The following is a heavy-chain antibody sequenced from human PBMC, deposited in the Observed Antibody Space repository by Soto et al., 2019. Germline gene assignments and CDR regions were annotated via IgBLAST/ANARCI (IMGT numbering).Heavy chain of an antibody. V-gene: IGHV1-18*01. J-gene: IGHJ3*02. CDR2: ISAYNGNT. CDR1: GYTFTSYA. Sequence: ASVKVSCKASGYTFTSYAMHWVRQAPGQGLEWMGWISAYNGNTNYAQKLQGRVTMTTDTSTSTAYMELRSLRSDDTAVYYCASQGTIPPGAGAFDIWGQGTMVT. CDR3: ASQGTIPPGAGAFDI. D-gene: IGHD1-7*01.